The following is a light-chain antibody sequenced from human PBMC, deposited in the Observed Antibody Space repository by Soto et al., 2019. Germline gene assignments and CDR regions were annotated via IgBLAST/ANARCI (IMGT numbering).Light chain of an antibody. CDR2: AVT. CDR1: SSDIGAYDY. Sequence: QLVLTQPASVSGSPGQSISISCTGTSSDIGAYDYVSWHQQYPGKAPKLIIFAVTHRPSGISDRFSASKSGNTASLAISGLQAEDEADYYCSSHTTSNTWVFGGGTKLTVL. V-gene: IGLV2-14*01. J-gene: IGLJ3*02. CDR3: SSHTTSNTWV.